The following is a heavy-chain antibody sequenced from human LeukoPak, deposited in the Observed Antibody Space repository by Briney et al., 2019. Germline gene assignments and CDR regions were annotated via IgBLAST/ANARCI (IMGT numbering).Heavy chain of an antibody. V-gene: IGHV3-23*01. CDR3: AKRIQSAMATGY. CDR2: ISGSGGST. D-gene: IGHD5-18*01. CDR1: GFTFSNSA. J-gene: IGHJ4*02. Sequence: GGSLRLSCAASGFTFSNSALSWVRQAPGKGLEWVSDISGSGGSTYYADSVKGRFTISRDNSKNTLYLQMNSLRAEDTAVYYCAKRIQSAMATGYWGQGTLVTVSS.